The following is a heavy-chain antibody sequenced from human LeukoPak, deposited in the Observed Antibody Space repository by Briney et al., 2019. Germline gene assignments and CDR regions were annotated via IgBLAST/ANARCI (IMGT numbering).Heavy chain of an antibody. CDR3: AREESTGYCSSTSCPTDAFDI. Sequence: SGGSLRLSCAASGFTLSHYSMNWVRQAPGKGLEWVSSISGTGVYIYYADSVKGRFTISRDNAKNSLYLQMNSLRAEDTAMYYCAREESTGYCSSTSCPTDAFDIWGQGTIVTVSS. V-gene: IGHV3-21*01. CDR1: GFTLSHYS. J-gene: IGHJ3*02. CDR2: ISGTGVYI. D-gene: IGHD2-2*01.